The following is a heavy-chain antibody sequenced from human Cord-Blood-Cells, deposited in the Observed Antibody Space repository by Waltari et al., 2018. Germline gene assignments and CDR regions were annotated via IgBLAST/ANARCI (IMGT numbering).Heavy chain of an antibody. CDR2: IIPIFGTA. D-gene: IGHD2-21*02. J-gene: IGHJ4*02. CDR1: GGTFSSYA. Sequence: QVQLVQSGAEVKKPGSSVKVSCKASGGTFSSYAISGVPPAPGQGLEWMGGIIPIFGTANYAQKFQGRVTITADESTSTAYMEMSSLRSEDTAVYYCAYAYCGGDCYYKAFDYWGQGTLVTVSS. V-gene: IGHV1-69*01. CDR3: AYAYCGGDCYYKAFDY.